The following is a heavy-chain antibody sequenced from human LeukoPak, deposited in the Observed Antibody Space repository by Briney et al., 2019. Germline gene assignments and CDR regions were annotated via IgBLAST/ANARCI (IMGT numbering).Heavy chain of an antibody. J-gene: IGHJ4*02. V-gene: IGHV3-23*01. Sequence: GGSLRLSCAASGFTFSSYAMSWVRQAPGKGLEWVSTIGSSGDTTYYAGSVEGRFTISRDNSRNTLYLQMNSLRAEDTAVYYCAKGGGSNGYSQSDCWGQGTLVTVSS. CDR3: AKGGGSNGYSQSDC. CDR1: GFTFSSYA. CDR2: IGSSGDTT. D-gene: IGHD3-22*01.